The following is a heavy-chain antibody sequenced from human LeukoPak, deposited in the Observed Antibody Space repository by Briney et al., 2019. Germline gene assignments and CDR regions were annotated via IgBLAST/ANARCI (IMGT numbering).Heavy chain of an antibody. CDR1: GGSISSDY. V-gene: IGHV4-59*01. D-gene: IGHD5/OR15-5a*01. CDR3: ARIDSVGVY. CDR2: IYYSGST. J-gene: IGHJ4*02. Sequence: SETLSLTCTVSGGSISSDYWSWIRQPPGKGLEWIGFIYYSGSTNYNPSLKSRVTISVDTSKTQLSLKLSSVTAADTAVYYCARIDSVGVYWGQGTLVTVSS.